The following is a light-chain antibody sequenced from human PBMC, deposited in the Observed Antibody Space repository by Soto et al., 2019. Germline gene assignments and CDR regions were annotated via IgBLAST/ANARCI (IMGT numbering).Light chain of an antibody. CDR1: SSNIGAGYD. J-gene: IGLJ3*02. V-gene: IGLV1-40*01. CDR2: GHT. CDR3: CSYAGNYTWV. Sequence: QSVLTQPPSVSGAPGQRVTISCTGRSSNIGAGYDLHWYQQVPGTAPRLLIYGHTNRPSGVPDRFSGSKSGTSASLAITGLQAEDEADYYCCSYAGNYTWVFGGGTKLTVL.